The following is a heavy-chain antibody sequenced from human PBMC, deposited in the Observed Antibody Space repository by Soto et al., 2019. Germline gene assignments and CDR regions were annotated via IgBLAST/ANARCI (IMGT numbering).Heavy chain of an antibody. CDR2: IYHSGST. V-gene: IGHV4-38-2*01. CDR1: GFSSNYY. CDR3: ARLRGSYFGMDV. J-gene: IGHJ6*02. Sequence: SETLSLTCSVSGFSSNYYRGWIRQPPGKGLEWIGSIYHSGSTYYNPSLKSRVAISLDTYKNQFSLKLSSVTAADTAMYYCARLRGSYFGMDVWGQGTTVTVSS.